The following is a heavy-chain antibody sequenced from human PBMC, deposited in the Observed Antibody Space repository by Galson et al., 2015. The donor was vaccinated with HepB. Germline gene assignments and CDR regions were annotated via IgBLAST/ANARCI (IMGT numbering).Heavy chain of an antibody. CDR2: IYYSGNT. CDR3: ARGAYDSSGYYYPAVVDY. D-gene: IGHD3-22*01. V-gene: IGHV4-59*01. Sequence: LSLTCTVSGGSISSYYWSWIRQPPGKGLEWIGSIYYSGNTYYNPSLTSRVTISIDTSKNRFSLKLSSVTAADTAIYYCARGAYDSSGYYYPAVVDYWGQGTLVTVSS. J-gene: IGHJ4*02. CDR1: GGSISSYY.